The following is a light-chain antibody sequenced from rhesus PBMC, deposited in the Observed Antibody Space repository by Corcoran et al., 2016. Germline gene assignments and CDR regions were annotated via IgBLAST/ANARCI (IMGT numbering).Light chain of an antibody. CDR2: KAS. J-gene: IGKJ3*01. Sequence: DIQVTQSPSSLSASVGDRVTITCRASENVNNYLNWYQQKPGKAPKLLTSKASTLQSGVPSRFIGSGSGTDYTFTISSLQPEDVATYYCQQGYGIPFTFGPGTKLDIK. V-gene: IGKV1-74*01. CDR3: QQGYGIPFT. CDR1: ENVNNY.